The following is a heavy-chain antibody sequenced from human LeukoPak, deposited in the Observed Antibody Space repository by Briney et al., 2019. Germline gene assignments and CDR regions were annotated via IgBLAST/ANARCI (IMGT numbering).Heavy chain of an antibody. CDR2: VYYRGNT. V-gene: IGHV4-39*01. D-gene: IGHD3-3*01. J-gene: IGHJ4*02. CDR1: GGSISSTTYY. CDR3: ARFWSSLRPPDY. Sequence: SETLSLTCTVSGGSISSTTYYWGWIRQPPGKGLEWIGSVYYRGNTYYNPSLKSRVTISVVTPKSQFSLRLNSVTAADTSVYYCARFWSSLRPPDYWGQGTLVTVSS.